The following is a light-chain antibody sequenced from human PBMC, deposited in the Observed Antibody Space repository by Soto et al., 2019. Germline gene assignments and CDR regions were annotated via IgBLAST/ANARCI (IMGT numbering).Light chain of an antibody. CDR2: DTS. CDR1: QDISKY. Sequence: DIQMTQSPSSLSASVGDRVNITCQASQDISKYLNWYQQKSGKAPNLLIYDTSNLETGVPSRFSGSGSGTQFTFTINSLQPEDTAIYYCQQYDNLPRNTFGQGTKLEIK. J-gene: IGKJ2*01. V-gene: IGKV1-33*01. CDR3: QQYDNLPRNT.